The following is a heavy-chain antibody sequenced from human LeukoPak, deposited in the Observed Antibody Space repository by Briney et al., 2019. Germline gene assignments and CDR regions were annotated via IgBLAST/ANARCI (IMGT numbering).Heavy chain of an antibody. J-gene: IGHJ4*02. CDR3: AGRGRYYYDSSGYYYFDY. D-gene: IGHD3-22*01. V-gene: IGHV3-11*01. CDR2: ISSSGSTI. CDR1: GFTFSDYY. Sequence: GGALRLSCAASGFTFSDYYVSWIRQAPGKGLEWVSYISSSGSTIYYADSVKGRFTISRDNAKNSLYLQMNSLRAEDTAVYYCAGRGRYYYDSSGYYYFDYWGQGTLVTVSS.